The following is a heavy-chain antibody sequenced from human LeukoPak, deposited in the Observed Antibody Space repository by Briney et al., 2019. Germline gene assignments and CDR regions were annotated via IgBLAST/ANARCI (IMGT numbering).Heavy chain of an antibody. Sequence: GASVKVSCKASAYTFTCYYLHWVRQAPGQGPEWVGWIDPNNGDTDYAQEFQGRVSMTRVRSISTAYMELSRLTSDDTAVYYCTRRSRNGLDAFDIWGQGTMVTVSS. CDR2: IDPNNGDT. CDR1: AYTFTCYY. V-gene: IGHV1-2*02. J-gene: IGHJ3*02. D-gene: IGHD2-8*01. CDR3: TRRSRNGLDAFDI.